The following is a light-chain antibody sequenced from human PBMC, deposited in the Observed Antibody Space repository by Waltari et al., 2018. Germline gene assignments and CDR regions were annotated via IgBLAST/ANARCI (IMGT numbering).Light chain of an antibody. CDR2: WAS. V-gene: IGKV4-1*01. J-gene: IGKJ2*01. Sequence: DIVMTQSPDSLAVSLGERATINCKSSQSVLYSPNNRNYLAWYQQKPGQPPRLLIYWASTRESGVPDRCSGSGSGTEFTLTISSLQAEDVAVYYCQQYYGTPPYTFGQGTKLEIK. CDR1: QSVLYSPNNRNY. CDR3: QQYYGTPPYT.